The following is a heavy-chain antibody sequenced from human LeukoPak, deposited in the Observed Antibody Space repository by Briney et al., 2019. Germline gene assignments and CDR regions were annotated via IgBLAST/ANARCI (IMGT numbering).Heavy chain of an antibody. CDR3: ARDLTLVI. D-gene: IGHD2-8*02. CDR1: GFTFSSYW. CDR2: IYSGGST. J-gene: IGHJ3*02. Sequence: GGSLRLSCVGSGFTFSSYWMSWVRQAPGKGLEWVSVIYSGGSTYYADSVKGRFTISRDNSKNTLYLQMNSLRAEDTAVYYCARDLTLVIWGQGTMVTVSS. V-gene: IGHV3-53*01.